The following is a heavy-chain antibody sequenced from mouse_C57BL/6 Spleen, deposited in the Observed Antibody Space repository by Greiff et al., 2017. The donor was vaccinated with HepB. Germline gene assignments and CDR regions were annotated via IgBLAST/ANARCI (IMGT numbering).Heavy chain of an antibody. D-gene: IGHD2-4*01. V-gene: IGHV14-4*01. CDR2: IDPENGDT. CDR3: TFYDYDEGAWFAY. Sequence: EVKLQQSGAELVRPGASVKLSCTASGFNIKDDYMHWVKQRPEQGLEWIGWIDPENGDTEYASKFQGKATITADTSSNTAYLQLSSLTSEDTAVYYCTFYDYDEGAWFAYWGQGTLVTVSA. CDR1: GFNIKDDY. J-gene: IGHJ3*01.